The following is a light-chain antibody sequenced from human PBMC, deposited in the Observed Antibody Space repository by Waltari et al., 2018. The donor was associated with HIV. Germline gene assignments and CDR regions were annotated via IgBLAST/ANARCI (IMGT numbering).Light chain of an antibody. J-gene: IGLJ2*01. CDR2: EDS. CDR3: QAWDRSTVI. Sequence: YELTQPPSVSVLPGQTANNTRSGDNLGQKYAHWSQQKSGQSPVLLIYEDSKRRSGIPERFSGSISGDTATLTISGTQAEDEADYHCQAWDRSTVIFAGGTKLTVL. V-gene: IGLV3-1*01. CDR1: NLGQKY.